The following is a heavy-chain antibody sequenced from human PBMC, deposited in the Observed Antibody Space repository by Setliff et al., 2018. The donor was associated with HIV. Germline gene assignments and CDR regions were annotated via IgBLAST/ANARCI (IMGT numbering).Heavy chain of an antibody. J-gene: IGHJ4*02. D-gene: IGHD5-12*01. CDR3: ARDHGGYNSLDY. CDR1: GFTFSSYE. V-gene: IGHV3-48*03. CDR2: ISSSGSTI. Sequence: GGSLKISCAASGFTFSSYEMNWVRQAPGKGLEWLSYISSSGSTIYYADSVKGRFTISRDNAKNTLYLQMNSLRVEDTAVYYCARDHGGYNSLDYWGQGTLVTVSS.